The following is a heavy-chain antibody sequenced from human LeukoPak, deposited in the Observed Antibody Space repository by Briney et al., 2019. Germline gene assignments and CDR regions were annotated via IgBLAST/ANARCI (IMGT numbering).Heavy chain of an antibody. J-gene: IGHJ4*02. V-gene: IGHV4-39*01. CDR1: GGSINRSSRYY. CDR2: IFYSGST. Sequence: SETLSLTCTVSGGSINRSSRYYWGWIRQPPGKGLEWIGSIFYSGSTYYNPSLKSRVTISVDTSNNQFSLKLTSVTAADTAVYYCARLGDGYNVDYWGQGTLVTVSS. CDR3: ARLGDGYNVDY. D-gene: IGHD5-24*01.